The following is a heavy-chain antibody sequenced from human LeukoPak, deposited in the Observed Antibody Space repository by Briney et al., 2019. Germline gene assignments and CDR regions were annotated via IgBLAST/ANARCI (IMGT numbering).Heavy chain of an antibody. D-gene: IGHD3-22*01. CDR1: GSTFTSYD. V-gene: IGHV1-8*01. J-gene: IGHJ4*02. Sequence: ASVKVSCKSSGSTFTSYDINWVRQAPAQGLEWMGLMNPNSGNRGYAPKFQGRVTMTRNTSISTAYMELSSLRSEDTAVYYCARLNYYDSSGYYYGYRYWGQGTLVTVSS. CDR2: MNPNSGNR. CDR3: ARLNYYDSSGYYYGYRY.